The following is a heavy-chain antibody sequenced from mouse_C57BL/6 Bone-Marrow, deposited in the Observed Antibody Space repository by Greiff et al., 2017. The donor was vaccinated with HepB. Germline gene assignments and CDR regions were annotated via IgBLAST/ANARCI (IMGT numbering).Heavy chain of an antibody. D-gene: IGHD1-1*01. Sequence: QVQLQQSGAELVKPGASVKISCKASGYAFSSYWMNWVKQRPGKGLEWIGQIYPGDGDTNYNGKFKGKATLTADKSSSTAYMQLSSLTSEDSAVYFCARYYYGSSYGAWFAYWGQGTLVTVSA. CDR3: ARYYYGSSYGAWFAY. CDR2: IYPGDGDT. CDR1: GYAFSSYW. J-gene: IGHJ3*01. V-gene: IGHV1-80*01.